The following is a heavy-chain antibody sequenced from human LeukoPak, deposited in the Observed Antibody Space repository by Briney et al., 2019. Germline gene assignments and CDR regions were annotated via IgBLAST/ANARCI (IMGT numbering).Heavy chain of an antibody. CDR1: GFTFSSYS. J-gene: IGHJ4*02. Sequence: PGGSLRLSCAASGFTFSSYSMNWVRQAPGKGLEWVSSISSSSSYIYYADSVKGRFTISRDNAKNSLYLQMNSLRAEDTAVYYCARDYSSGWRPSWYYFDYWGQGTLVTVSS. D-gene: IGHD6-19*01. V-gene: IGHV3-21*01. CDR2: ISSSSSYI. CDR3: ARDYSSGWRPSWYYFDY.